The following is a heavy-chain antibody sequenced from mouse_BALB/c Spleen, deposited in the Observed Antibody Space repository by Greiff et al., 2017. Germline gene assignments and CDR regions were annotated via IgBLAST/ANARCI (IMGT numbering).Heavy chain of an antibody. J-gene: IGHJ1*01. CDR2: IWWNDDK. Sequence: QVTLKVSGPGILQPSQTLSLTCSFSGFSLSTSGMSVGWIRQPSGKGLEWLAHIWWNDDKYYNPALKSRLTISKDTSNNQVFLKIASVVTADTATYYCARIGVATRYFDVWGAGTTVTVSS. V-gene: IGHV8-8*01. D-gene: IGHD1-1*02. CDR1: GFSLSTSGMS. CDR3: ARIGVATRYFDV.